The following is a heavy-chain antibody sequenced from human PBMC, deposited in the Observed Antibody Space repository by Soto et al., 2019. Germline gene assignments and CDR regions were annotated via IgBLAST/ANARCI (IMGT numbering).Heavy chain of an antibody. CDR2: INPSGGST. J-gene: IGHJ6*02. Sequence: ASVKVSCKASGYTFTSYDINWVRQAPGQGLGWMGIINPSGGSTSYAQKFQGRVTMTRDTSTSTVYMELSSLRSEDTAVYYCARRMGGSGYYYGMDVWGQGTTVT. CDR3: ARRMGGSGYYYGMDV. V-gene: IGHV1-46*01. CDR1: GYTFTSYD. D-gene: IGHD2-15*01.